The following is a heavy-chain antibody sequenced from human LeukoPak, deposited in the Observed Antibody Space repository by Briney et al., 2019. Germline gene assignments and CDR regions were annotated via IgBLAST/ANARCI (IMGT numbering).Heavy chain of an antibody. Sequence: ASVKVSCKTSGYTFTGYYMHWVRQAPGQGLEWMGWINPNSGGTNNAQKFQGRVTMTRDTSITTAYTELRRLRSDDTALYYCARATGSVDYYYTDVWGKGTTVTVSS. D-gene: IGHD1-1*01. J-gene: IGHJ6*03. CDR2: INPNSGGT. CDR3: ARATGSVDYYYTDV. CDR1: GYTFTGYY. V-gene: IGHV1-2*02.